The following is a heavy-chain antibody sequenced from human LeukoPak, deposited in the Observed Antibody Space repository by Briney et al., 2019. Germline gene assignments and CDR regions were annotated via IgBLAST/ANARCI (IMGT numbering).Heavy chain of an antibody. CDR1: GFTFSSYS. CDR3: TRGEVTGYYPY. Sequence: GGSLRVSCAASGFTFSSYSMTWVRQAPGKGLEWVSSISTTSDYIYYADSVKGRFTISRDNAKNSLYLQMDSLRAEDTAVYYCTRGEVTGYYPYWGQGTLVTVSS. D-gene: IGHD3-9*01. V-gene: IGHV3-21*01. CDR2: ISTTSDYI. J-gene: IGHJ4*02.